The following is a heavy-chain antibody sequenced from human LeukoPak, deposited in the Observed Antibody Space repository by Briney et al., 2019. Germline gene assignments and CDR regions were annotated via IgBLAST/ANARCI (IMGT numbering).Heavy chain of an antibody. V-gene: IGHV4-39*01. Sequence: SETLSPTCTVSGGSISSSSYYWGWTRHPPGKGLEWIGSIYYSGSTYYNPSLKSRVTISVDTSKNQFSLKLSSVTAADTAVYYCARRATGVVPAASGSGDDAFDIWGQGTMVTVSS. J-gene: IGHJ3*02. D-gene: IGHD2-2*01. CDR3: ARRATGVVPAASGSGDDAFDI. CDR1: GGSISSSSYY. CDR2: IYYSGST.